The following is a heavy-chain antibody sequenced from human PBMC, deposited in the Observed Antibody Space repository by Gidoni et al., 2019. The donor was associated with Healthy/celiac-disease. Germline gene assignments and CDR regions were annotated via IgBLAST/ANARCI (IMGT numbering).Heavy chain of an antibody. CDR2: IYPGESDT. J-gene: IGHJ6*02. Sequence: EVQLVQSGAEVKKPGESLKISCKGSGYSFTSYWIAWVRQMPGKGLEWMGIIYPGESDTRYSPSFQGQVTISADKSISTAYRQWSSLKASDTAMYYCASGYCSSTSCYRPDYYYYYGMDVWGQGTTVTVSS. V-gene: IGHV5-51*01. CDR1: GYSFTSYW. D-gene: IGHD2-2*03. CDR3: ASGYCSSTSCYRPDYYYYYGMDV.